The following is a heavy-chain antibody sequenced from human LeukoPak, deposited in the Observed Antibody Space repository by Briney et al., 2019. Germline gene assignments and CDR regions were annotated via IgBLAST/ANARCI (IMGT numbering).Heavy chain of an antibody. J-gene: IGHJ3*02. Sequence: GGSLRLSCAASGFTFSSYSMNWVRQAPGKGLEWVSSISSSSSYIYYADSMKGRFTISRDNAKKSLYLQMNSLRAEDTAVYYCARGHGVVAASDDAFDIWGQGTMVTVSS. CDR1: GFTFSSYS. D-gene: IGHD2-2*01. CDR3: ARGHGVVAASDDAFDI. V-gene: IGHV3-21*01. CDR2: ISSSSSYI.